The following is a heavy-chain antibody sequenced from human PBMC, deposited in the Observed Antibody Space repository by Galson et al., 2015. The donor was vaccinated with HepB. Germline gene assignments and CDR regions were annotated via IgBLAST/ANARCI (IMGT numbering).Heavy chain of an antibody. D-gene: IGHD2-2*01. Sequence: QSGAEVKKPGESLRISCKGSGYSFTSYWISWVRQMPGKGLEWMGRIDPSDSYTNYSPSFQGHVTISADKSISTAYLQWSSLKASDTAMYYCARGSCSSTSCYEFDYWGQGTLVTVSS. J-gene: IGHJ4*02. CDR1: GYSFTSYW. V-gene: IGHV5-10-1*01. CDR2: IDPSDSYT. CDR3: ARGSCSSTSCYEFDY.